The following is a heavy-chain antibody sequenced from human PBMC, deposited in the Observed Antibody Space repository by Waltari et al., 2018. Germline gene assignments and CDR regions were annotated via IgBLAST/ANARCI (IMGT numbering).Heavy chain of an antibody. Sequence: QVQLQESGPGLVKPSETLSLTCTVSGGSISSYYWSWIRQPPGKGLEWIGYIYYSGSTNYNPSRKSRVTISVDTSKNQFSLKLSSVTAADTAVYYCGGGYYYDSSGYYRHDAFDIWGQGTMVTVSS. CDR2: IYYSGST. J-gene: IGHJ3*02. CDR3: GGGYYYDSSGYYRHDAFDI. V-gene: IGHV4-59*01. CDR1: GGSISSYY. D-gene: IGHD3-22*01.